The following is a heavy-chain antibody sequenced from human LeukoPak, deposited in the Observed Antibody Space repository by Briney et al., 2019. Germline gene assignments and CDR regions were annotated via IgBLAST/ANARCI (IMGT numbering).Heavy chain of an antibody. CDR3: ARGGSGGELFDY. Sequence: GGSLRLSCAASGFTFSSYAMSWVRQAPGKGLEWVSAISGSGGSTYYADSVKGRFTISRDNAKNSLYLQMNGLRAEDTAVYYCARGGSGGELFDYWGQGTLVTVSS. CDR1: GFTFSSYA. J-gene: IGHJ4*02. CDR2: ISGSGGST. D-gene: IGHD2-21*01. V-gene: IGHV3-23*01.